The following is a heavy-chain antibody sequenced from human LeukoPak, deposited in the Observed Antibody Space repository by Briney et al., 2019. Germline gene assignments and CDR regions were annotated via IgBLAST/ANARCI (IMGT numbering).Heavy chain of an antibody. CDR2: ISSSSSTI. Sequence: GGSLRLSCAASGFTFSSYNMNWVRQAPGKGLEWVSYISSSSSTIYYADSVKGRFTISRDNAKNSLYLQMNSLRDEDTAVYYCARAVGSSGWYYFDYWGQGTLVTVSS. D-gene: IGHD6-19*01. CDR3: ARAVGSSGWYYFDY. CDR1: GFTFSSYN. V-gene: IGHV3-48*02. J-gene: IGHJ4*02.